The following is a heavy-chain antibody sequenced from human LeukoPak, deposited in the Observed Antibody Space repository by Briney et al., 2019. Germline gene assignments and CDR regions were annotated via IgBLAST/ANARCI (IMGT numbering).Heavy chain of an antibody. CDR2: IYYSGST. J-gene: IGHJ4*02. V-gene: IGHV4-61*01. CDR1: GGSVSSGSYY. Sequence: PSETLSLTCTVSGGSVSSGSYYWSWIRQPPGKGLEWIGYIYYSGSTNYNPSLKSRVTISVDTSKNQFSLKLSSVTAADTAVYYCARGDRSSSPCYLDYWGQGALVTVSS. D-gene: IGHD2-2*01. CDR3: ARGDRSSSPCYLDY.